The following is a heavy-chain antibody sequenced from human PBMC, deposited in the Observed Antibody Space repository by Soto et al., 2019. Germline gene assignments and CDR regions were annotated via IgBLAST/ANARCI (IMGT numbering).Heavy chain of an antibody. Sequence: EVQLLESGGGLVQPGGSLRLSCAASGFTFSSYAMNWVRQAPGKGLEWVSTINGSGGSTYYADSVKGRFTISRDNSKNTLYLQMNSLRAEDTAVYYCAKDDIHDLWSGSLLFDYWGQGTLVTVSS. CDR2: INGSGGST. CDR3: AKDDIHDLWSGSLLFDY. J-gene: IGHJ4*02. D-gene: IGHD3-3*01. V-gene: IGHV3-23*01. CDR1: GFTFSSYA.